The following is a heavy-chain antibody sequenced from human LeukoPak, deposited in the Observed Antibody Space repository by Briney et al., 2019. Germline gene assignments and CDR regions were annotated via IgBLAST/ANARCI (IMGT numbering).Heavy chain of an antibody. CDR2: IYYSGST. V-gene: IGHV4-59*01. Sequence: SSETLSLTCTVSGASISSYYGSWIRQPPGKGLEWIGYIYYSGSTNYNPALKSRVTISEDTSKSQISLKLSSVPAADTAVYYCARVRGYYDSSGYDYWGQGTLVTVSS. CDR1: GASISSYY. J-gene: IGHJ4*02. CDR3: ARVRGYYDSSGYDY. D-gene: IGHD3-22*01.